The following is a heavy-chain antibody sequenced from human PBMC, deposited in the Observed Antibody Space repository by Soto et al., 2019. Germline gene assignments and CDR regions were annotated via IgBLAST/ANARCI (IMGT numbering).Heavy chain of an antibody. CDR2: ISYDGSNK. Sequence: QVQLVESGRGVVQPGRSLRLSCAASGFTFSSYAMHWIRQAPGKGLEWVAVISYDGSNKYYADSVKGRFTISRDNSKNTLYLQMNSLRAEDTAVYYCASPRIAAAGTGYYDGMDVWAQGTTVTVSS. CDR1: GFTFSSYA. D-gene: IGHD6-13*01. V-gene: IGHV3-30-3*01. J-gene: IGHJ6*02. CDR3: ASPRIAAAGTGYYDGMDV.